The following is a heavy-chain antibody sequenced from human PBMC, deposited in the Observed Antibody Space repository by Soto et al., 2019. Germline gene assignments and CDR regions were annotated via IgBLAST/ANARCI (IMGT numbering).Heavy chain of an antibody. Sequence: GGSLRLSCAASGFTFDDYAMHWVRQAPGKGLEWVSTIGGSGGSTHYTDSVKGRFTISRDNSKNTLYLQMNSLRAEDTAVYYCAKKSGPITTTPFYYYYYMDVWGKGTTVTVSS. CDR2: IGGSGGST. D-gene: IGHD1-26*01. CDR1: GFTFDDYA. J-gene: IGHJ6*03. V-gene: IGHV3-23*01. CDR3: AKKSGPITTTPFYYYYYMDV.